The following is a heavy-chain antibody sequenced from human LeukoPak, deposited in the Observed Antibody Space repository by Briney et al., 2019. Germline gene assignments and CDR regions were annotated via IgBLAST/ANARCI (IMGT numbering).Heavy chain of an antibody. Sequence: PGGSLRLSCAASGFIFGSFAMRWVRQAPGKGLEWVSSISSSGGATYDADSVKGRFTISRDNSKNTLYLQMNSLRAEDTAVYYCAKEVYSGGLYVGFDYWGQGTLVTVSS. D-gene: IGHD1-26*01. CDR3: AKEVYSGGLYVGFDY. CDR2: ISSSGGAT. CDR1: GFIFGSFA. V-gene: IGHV3-23*01. J-gene: IGHJ4*02.